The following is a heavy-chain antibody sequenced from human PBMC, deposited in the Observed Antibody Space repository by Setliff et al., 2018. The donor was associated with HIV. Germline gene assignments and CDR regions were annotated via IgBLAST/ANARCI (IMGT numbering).Heavy chain of an antibody. Sequence: PGGSLRLSCAASGFIFNSYEMNWVRQAPGKGLEWVSYISSSGSTIYYADSVKGRFTISRDNAKNSLYLQMNSLRAEDTAVYYCSKFRGGTYYEGNWFDPWGQGTLVTSPQ. V-gene: IGHV3-48*03. CDR3: SKFRGGTYYEGNWFDP. D-gene: IGHD1-26*01. J-gene: IGHJ5*02. CDR1: GFIFNSYE. CDR2: ISSSGSTI.